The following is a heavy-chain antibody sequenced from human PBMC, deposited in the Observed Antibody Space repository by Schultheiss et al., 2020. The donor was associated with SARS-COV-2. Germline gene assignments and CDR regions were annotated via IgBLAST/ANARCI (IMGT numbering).Heavy chain of an antibody. CDR1: GFTFSSYG. J-gene: IGHJ6*02. Sequence: GGSLRLSCAASGFTFSSYGMHWVRQAPGKGQEFVASIRSSGRDIYYADSMQGRFTVSRDNSKNTLDLEMKSLRAEDTAVYYCARGLTGIGFGDFMGMDVWGQGTTVTVSS. CDR3: ARGLTGIGFGDFMGMDV. D-gene: IGHD3-10*01. CDR2: IRSSGRDI. V-gene: IGHV3-21*01.